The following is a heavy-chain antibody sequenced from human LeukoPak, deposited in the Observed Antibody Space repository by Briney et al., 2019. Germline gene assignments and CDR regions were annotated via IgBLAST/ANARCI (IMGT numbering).Heavy chain of an antibody. CDR2: IYTSGST. D-gene: IGHD4-17*01. Sequence: SETLSLTCTVSGGSINYYYWSWIRQPAGKRLEWIGRIYTSGSTTYNPSLKSRVTMSVDTSKNQFSLSLSSVTAADTAVYFCARRMLRYGFDYWGRGTLVTVSS. V-gene: IGHV4-4*07. CDR3: ARRMLRYGFDY. J-gene: IGHJ4*02. CDR1: GGSINYYY.